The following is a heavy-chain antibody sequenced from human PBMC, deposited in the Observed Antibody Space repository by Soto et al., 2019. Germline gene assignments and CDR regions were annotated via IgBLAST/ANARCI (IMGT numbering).Heavy chain of an antibody. CDR3: AKERWPTDFYDSSGYVDY. Sequence: PGGTLRLSCAPSGFLFRSYGMHWVRQAPGKGLEWVTVISSDGSKTYYAESVKGRFTISRDNSKNMLYLQMNSLRPEDTAVFYCAKERWPTDFYDSSGYVDYWGQGTLVTVSS. CDR2: ISSDGSKT. D-gene: IGHD3-22*01. V-gene: IGHV3-30*18. CDR1: GFLFRSYG. J-gene: IGHJ4*02.